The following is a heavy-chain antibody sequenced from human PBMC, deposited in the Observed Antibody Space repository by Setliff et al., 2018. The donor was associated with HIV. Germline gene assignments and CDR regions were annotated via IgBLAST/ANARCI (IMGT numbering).Heavy chain of an antibody. CDR3: AKEPKLGGMAAPFDY. CDR2: ISDGGGST. J-gene: IGHJ4*02. V-gene: IGHV3-23*01. D-gene: IGHD6-6*01. CDR1: GFTFSSYP. Sequence: PGGSLRLSCAASGFTFSSYPMSWVRQSPGKGPEWVSAISDGGGSTYYAVSVKGRFTISRDNSKNTLYLQMNSLRVEDTAVYYCAKEPKLGGMAAPFDYWGQGTLVTVSS.